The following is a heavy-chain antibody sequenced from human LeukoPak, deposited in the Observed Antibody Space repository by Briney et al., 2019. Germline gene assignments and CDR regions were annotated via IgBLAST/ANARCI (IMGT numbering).Heavy chain of an antibody. CDR3: AKSYGDDDAFDI. V-gene: IGHV3-30*18. J-gene: IGHJ3*02. CDR2: ISYDGSNK. Sequence: GRSLRLSCAASGFTFSSYGMHWVRQAPGKGLEWVAVISYDGSNKYYADSVKGRFTISRDNSKNTLYLRMNSLRAEDTAVYYCAKSYGDDDAFDIWGQGTMVTVSS. D-gene: IGHD4-17*01. CDR1: GFTFSSYG.